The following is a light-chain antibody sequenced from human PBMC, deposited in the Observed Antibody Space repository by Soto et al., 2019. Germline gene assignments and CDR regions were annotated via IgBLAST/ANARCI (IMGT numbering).Light chain of an antibody. CDR3: QQSYSTAFT. J-gene: IGKJ3*01. CDR1: QSISSY. CDR2: AAS. V-gene: IGKV1-39*01. Sequence: DIPMTQSPSSLSASVGDRVTITCRASQSISSYLYWYQQKPGKAPKLLIYAASSLQSGVPSRFSGSGSGTDFTLTISSLQPEDFATYYCQQSYSTAFTFCPGTKVDIK.